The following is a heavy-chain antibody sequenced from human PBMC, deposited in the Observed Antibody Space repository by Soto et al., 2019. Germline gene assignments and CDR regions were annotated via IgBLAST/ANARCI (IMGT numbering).Heavy chain of an antibody. CDR3: ARDSWCWSAHGWFDP. Sequence: EVQLTESGGGLVKPGGSLRLSCAASGFTFSSYSMNWVRQAPGKGLEWVSSISSSGRDSHYADSLKGRFIISRDNPKKLLSLQIDGMRIEDTAVYYCARDSWCWSAHGWFDPWGQGTLVTVSS. CDR1: GFTFSSYS. J-gene: IGHJ5*02. V-gene: IGHV3-21*01. CDR2: ISSSGRDS. D-gene: IGHD2-15*01.